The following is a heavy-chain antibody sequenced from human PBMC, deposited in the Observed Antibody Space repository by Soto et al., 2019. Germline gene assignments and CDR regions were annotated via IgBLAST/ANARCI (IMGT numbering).Heavy chain of an antibody. CDR1: GYTFTSYD. D-gene: IGHD2-2*01. J-gene: IGHJ6*02. CDR2: MNPNSGNT. Sequence: ASVKVSCKASGYTFTSYDINWVRQATGQGLEWMGWMNPNSGNTGYAQKFQGRVTMTRNTSISTAYMELSSLRSEDTAVYYCARADIVLVPAAVPMDVSGQGTTVTVSS. CDR3: ARADIVLVPAAVPMDV. V-gene: IGHV1-8*01.